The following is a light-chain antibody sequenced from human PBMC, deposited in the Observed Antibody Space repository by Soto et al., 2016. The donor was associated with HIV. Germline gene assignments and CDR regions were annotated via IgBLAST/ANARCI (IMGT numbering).Light chain of an antibody. Sequence: EVLMTQSPPSLSVTLGQPASISCRSSRSLLLSDGNTFLNWFQQRPGQSPRRLIFRVSDRDSGVPDRSSGSGSGTNFTLKITRVEADDVGLYYCMQGSHWPPYTFGQGTKVEI. CDR3: MQGSHWPPYT. J-gene: IGKJ2*01. CDR1: RSLLLSDGNTF. CDR2: RVS. V-gene: IGKV2-30*02.